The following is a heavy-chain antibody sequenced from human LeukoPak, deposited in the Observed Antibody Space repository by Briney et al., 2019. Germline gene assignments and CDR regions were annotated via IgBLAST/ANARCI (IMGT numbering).Heavy chain of an antibody. CDR2: INPTSGGT. Sequence: ASVKVSCKASGYTFVGYYLHWVRQAPGQGLEWMGWINPTSGGTNYAQKFQDRVTMTRDTSINTAYMELSRLTSDDTAVYYCARLVGLSTTASYWGQGTLVIVSS. J-gene: IGHJ4*02. V-gene: IGHV1-2*02. D-gene: IGHD5/OR15-5a*01. CDR3: ARLVGLSTTASY. CDR1: GYTFVGYY.